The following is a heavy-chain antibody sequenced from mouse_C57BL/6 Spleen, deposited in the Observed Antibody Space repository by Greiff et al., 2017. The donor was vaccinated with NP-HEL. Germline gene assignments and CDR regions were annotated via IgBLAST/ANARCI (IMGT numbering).Heavy chain of an antibody. V-gene: IGHV1-9*01. Sequence: VQVVESGAELMKPGASVKLSCKATGYTFTGYWIEWVKQRPGHGLEWIGEILPGSGSTNYNAKFKGKATFTADTSSNTAYMQLSSLTTEDSAIYYCARVSNWAFDYWGQGTTLTVSS. CDR2: ILPGSGST. CDR1: GYTFTGYW. D-gene: IGHD4-1*01. J-gene: IGHJ2*01. CDR3: ARVSNWAFDY.